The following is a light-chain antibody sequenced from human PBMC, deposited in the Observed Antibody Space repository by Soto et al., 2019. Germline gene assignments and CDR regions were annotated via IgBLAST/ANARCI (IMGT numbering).Light chain of an antibody. V-gene: IGKV3-15*01. J-gene: IGKJ4*01. CDR1: QSVSGN. CDR3: RQYNNWPLT. CDR2: GAS. Sequence: EIVMTQSPATLSVSPGERATLSCRASQSVSGNLAWYQQKPGQAPRLLIYGASTRATSTPGRFSGSGSGTEFTLTISGLQSEDFATYYCRQYNNWPLTFGGGSKVEIK.